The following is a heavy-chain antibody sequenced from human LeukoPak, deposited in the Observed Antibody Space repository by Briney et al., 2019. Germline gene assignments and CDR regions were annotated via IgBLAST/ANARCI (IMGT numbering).Heavy chain of an antibody. Sequence: PGGSLRLSCAASGFTFSNHWMHWVRQTPEKGLVWVSNISPDGSRTDYADSVKGRFTISRDNARNSLYLQMDSLRVEDTAFYYCARDLAFSRLDYWGQGVLVTVSS. CDR3: ARDLAFSRLDY. CDR1: GFTFSNHW. V-gene: IGHV3-74*01. D-gene: IGHD2/OR15-2a*01. J-gene: IGHJ4*02. CDR2: ISPDGSRT.